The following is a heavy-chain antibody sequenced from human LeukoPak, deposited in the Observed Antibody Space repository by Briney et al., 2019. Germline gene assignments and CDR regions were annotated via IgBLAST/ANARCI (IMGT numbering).Heavy chain of an antibody. Sequence: PSETLSLTCTVSGGSISSYYWSWIRQPPGKGLEWIGYIYYSGSTNYNPSLKSRVTISVDTSKNQFSLKLSSVTAADTAVYYCAREGYGDFYVFDYWGQGTLVTVSS. V-gene: IGHV4-59*01. J-gene: IGHJ4*02. CDR3: AREGYGDFYVFDY. D-gene: IGHD4-17*01. CDR1: GGSISSYY. CDR2: IYYSGST.